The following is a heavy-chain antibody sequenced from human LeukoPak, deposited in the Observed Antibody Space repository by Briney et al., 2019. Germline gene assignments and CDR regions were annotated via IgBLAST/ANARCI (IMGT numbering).Heavy chain of an antibody. D-gene: IGHD3-22*01. J-gene: IGHJ4*02. Sequence: GGSLRLSCAASGFAFSSYEMNWVRQAPGKGLEWVSYISSSGSTIYYADSVKGRFTISRDNAKNSLYLQMNSLRAEDTAVYYCARVAYYYDSSGPLLYWGQGTLVTVSS. CDR1: GFAFSSYE. CDR2: ISSSGSTI. CDR3: ARVAYYYDSSGPLLY. V-gene: IGHV3-48*03.